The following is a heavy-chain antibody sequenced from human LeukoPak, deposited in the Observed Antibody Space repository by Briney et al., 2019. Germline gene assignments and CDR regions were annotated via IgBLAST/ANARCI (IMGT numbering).Heavy chain of an antibody. D-gene: IGHD3-22*01. CDR3: ARDYYDSSGYYFDY. J-gene: IGHJ4*02. V-gene: IGHV3-11*06. CDR2: ISSSSSYT. Sequence: GGSLRLSCAASGFTFSDYYMSWIRQAPGKGLEWVSYISSSSSYTNYADSVKGRFTISRDNAKNSLYLQMNSLRAEDTAVYYCARDYYDSSGYYFDYWGQGTLVTVSS. CDR1: GFTFSDYY.